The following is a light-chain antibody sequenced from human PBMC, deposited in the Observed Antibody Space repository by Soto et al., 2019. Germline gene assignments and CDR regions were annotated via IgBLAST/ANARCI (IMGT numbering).Light chain of an antibody. CDR1: QSLLYSNGYNY. V-gene: IGKV2-28*01. CDR3: MQALQTPPYT. Sequence: DIVMTQSPLSLPVTPGEPASISCRSSQSLLYSNGYNYLDWYLQKPGQSPQLLIYWGSNRASGVPDRFSGSGSVTDFTLRISRVEPEDVGVYYCMQALQTPPYTFGQGTKLEIK. J-gene: IGKJ2*01. CDR2: WGS.